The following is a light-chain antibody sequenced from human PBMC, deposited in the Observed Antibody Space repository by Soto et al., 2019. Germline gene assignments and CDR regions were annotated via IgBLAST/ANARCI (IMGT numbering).Light chain of an antibody. Sequence: QSVLTQPPSVSGAPGQRVTISCTGSSSSIGAGYEVHWYQQLPGTAPKLIIYGNTNRPSGVPDRFSGSKSGTSASLAITWLQAEDWSDYYCQSYDSSLSGSRVFGGGTQQTVL. CDR1: SSSIGAGYE. CDR3: QSYDSSLSGSRV. J-gene: IGLJ3*02. V-gene: IGLV1-40*01. CDR2: GNT.